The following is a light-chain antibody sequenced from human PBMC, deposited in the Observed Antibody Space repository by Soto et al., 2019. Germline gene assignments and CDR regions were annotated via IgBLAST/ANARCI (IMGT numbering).Light chain of an antibody. CDR2: EVT. CDR3: SSYAGSNNYV. Sequence: QSALTQPPSASGSPGQSVTIFCTGTSSDVGGYNYVSWYQQHPGKAPKLMIYEVTKRPSGVPDRFSGSKSGNTASLTVSGLHAEDEADYYCSSYAGSNNYVFGTGTKVTVL. J-gene: IGLJ1*01. V-gene: IGLV2-8*01. CDR1: SSDVGGYNY.